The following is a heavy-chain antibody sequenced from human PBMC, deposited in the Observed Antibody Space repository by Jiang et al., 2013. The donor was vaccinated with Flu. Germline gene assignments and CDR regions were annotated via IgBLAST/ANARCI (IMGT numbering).Heavy chain of an antibody. V-gene: IGHV5-10-1*01. CDR1: GYSFTSYW. CDR3: ARPYLYSGRPYGFDP. J-gene: IGHJ5*02. CDR2: IDPSDSYT. D-gene: IGHD1-26*01. Sequence: SGYSFTSYWISWVRQMPGKGLEWMGRIDPSDSYTNYSPSFQGHVTISADKSISTAYLQWSSLKASDTAMYYCARPYLYSGRPYGFDPWGQGTLVTVSS.